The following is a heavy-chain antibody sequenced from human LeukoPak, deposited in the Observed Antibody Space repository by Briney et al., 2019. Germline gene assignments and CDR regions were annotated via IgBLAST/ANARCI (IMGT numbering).Heavy chain of an antibody. CDR2: IYHSGNT. Sequence: SETLSLTCTVSGGSISSGGYYWSWIRQPPGKGLVWIGYIYHSGNTYYNPSLRSRVTIPVDRSKNQFSLKLNSVTAADSAVYYCATNDYSNYGLQKMDYWGQGNMVTVSS. D-gene: IGHD4-11*01. V-gene: IGHV4-30-2*01. CDR1: GGSISSGGYY. CDR3: ATNDYSNYGLQKMDY. J-gene: IGHJ4*02.